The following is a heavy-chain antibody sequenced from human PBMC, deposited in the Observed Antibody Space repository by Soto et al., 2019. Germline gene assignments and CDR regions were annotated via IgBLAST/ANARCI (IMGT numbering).Heavy chain of an antibody. J-gene: IGHJ6*02. D-gene: IGHD2-2*01. V-gene: IGHV5-10-1*01. CDR1: GYSFTSYW. Sequence: PGESLKISCKGSGYSFTSYWISWVRQMPGKGLEWMGRIDPSDSYTNYSPSFQGHVPISADKSISTAYLQWSSLKASDTAMYYCASSPRGYCSSTSCRELGNYYGMDVWGQGT. CDR2: IDPSDSYT. CDR3: ASSPRGYCSSTSCRELGNYYGMDV.